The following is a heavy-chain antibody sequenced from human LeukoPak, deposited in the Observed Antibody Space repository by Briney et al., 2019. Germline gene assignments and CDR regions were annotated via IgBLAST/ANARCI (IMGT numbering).Heavy chain of an antibody. CDR3: AREMAVPIVVPDPFDI. Sequence: ASVKVSCKASGGTFSSYAISWVRQAPGQGLEWMGRIIPIFGTANYAQKFQGRVTITTDESTSTAYMELSSLRSEDTAVYYCAREMAVPIVVPDPFDIWGQGTMVTVSS. CDR1: GGTFSSYA. V-gene: IGHV1-69*05. J-gene: IGHJ3*02. D-gene: IGHD3-10*01. CDR2: IIPIFGTA.